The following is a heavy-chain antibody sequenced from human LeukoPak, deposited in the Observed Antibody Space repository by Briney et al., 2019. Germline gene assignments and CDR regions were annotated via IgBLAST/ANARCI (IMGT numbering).Heavy chain of an antibody. J-gene: IGHJ3*02. Sequence: ASVKVSCKASGYTFTSYGISWVRQAPGQGLEWMGWISAYNGNTNYAQKLQGRVTMTTDTSTSTAYMELRGLRSDDTAVYYCAKDWWRGSYGHDAFDIWGQGTMVTVSS. V-gene: IGHV1-18*01. CDR1: GYTFTSYG. CDR3: AKDWWRGSYGHDAFDI. D-gene: IGHD1-26*01. CDR2: ISAYNGNT.